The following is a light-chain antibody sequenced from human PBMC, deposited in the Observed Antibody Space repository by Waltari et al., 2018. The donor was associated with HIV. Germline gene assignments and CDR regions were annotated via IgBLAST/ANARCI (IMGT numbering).Light chain of an antibody. CDR3: MQALHTPFM. CDR1: QSLLHKNGKNH. J-gene: IGKJ5*01. V-gene: IGKV2-28*01. Sequence: DVLLTQSPVSLAVTPGESASISFMSSQSLLHKNGKNHLDWYVKKPGQTPQLLMYMASNLAAGVPVRFSGSGSGTEFTLKISRVEAEDVGLYYCMQALHTPFMFGHGTRLEI. CDR2: MAS.